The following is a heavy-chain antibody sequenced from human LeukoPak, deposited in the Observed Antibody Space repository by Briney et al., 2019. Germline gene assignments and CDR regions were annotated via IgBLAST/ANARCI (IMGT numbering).Heavy chain of an antibody. CDR1: GFTFSNYA. Sequence: GGSLRLFCSASGFTFSNYAMHWVRQAPGKGLKDVSGISSNGGSTYYADSVRDRFTISRDNSKSTLYLQMSSLRTEDTAMYYCVKLAAPGAIWYFDLWGRGTLVTVSS. J-gene: IGHJ2*01. CDR3: VKLAAPGAIWYFDL. D-gene: IGHD3-10*01. V-gene: IGHV3-64D*09. CDR2: ISSNGGST.